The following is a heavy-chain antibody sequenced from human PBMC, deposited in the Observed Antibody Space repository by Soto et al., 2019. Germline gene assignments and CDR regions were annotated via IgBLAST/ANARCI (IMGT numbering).Heavy chain of an antibody. CDR3: ARGYGYCSSTSCYAAANYYYYYGMDV. D-gene: IGHD2-2*03. Sequence: QVQLMQSGAEVKKPGSSVKVSCKASGGTFSSYAISWVRQAPGQGLEWMGGIIPIFGTANYAQKFQGRVTITADESTSTAYMELSSLRSEDTAVYYCARGYGYCSSTSCYAAANYYYYYGMDVWGQGTTVTVSS. CDR2: IIPIFGTA. V-gene: IGHV1-69*01. J-gene: IGHJ6*02. CDR1: GGTFSSYA.